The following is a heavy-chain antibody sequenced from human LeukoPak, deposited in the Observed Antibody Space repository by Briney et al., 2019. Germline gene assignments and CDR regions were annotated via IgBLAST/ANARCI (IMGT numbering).Heavy chain of an antibody. J-gene: IGHJ4*02. V-gene: IGHV4-4*02. CDR3: ASARYGSGSYEDY. Sequence: SGTLSLTCAVSGGSMSSSNWWSWVRQPPGKGLEWIGEIYHSGSTNYNPSLKSRVTISVDKSKNQFSLKLSSVTAADTAAYYCASARYGSGSYEDYWGEATLVTVSS. D-gene: IGHD3-10*01. CDR1: GGSMSSSNW. CDR2: IYHSGST.